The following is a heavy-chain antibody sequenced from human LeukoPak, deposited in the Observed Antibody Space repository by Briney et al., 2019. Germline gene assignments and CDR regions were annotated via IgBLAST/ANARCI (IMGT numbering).Heavy chain of an antibody. CDR3: AGRTSSGSIDY. D-gene: IGHD6-19*01. V-gene: IGHV4-34*01. J-gene: IGHJ4*02. CDR1: GGSFSGYY. CDR2: INHSGST. Sequence: SETLSLTCAVYGGSFSGYYWSWIRQPPGKGLEWIGEINHSGSTNYNPSLKSRVTISVDTSKNQFSLKLSSVTAADTAVYYCAGRTSSGSIDYWGQGSLVAVSS.